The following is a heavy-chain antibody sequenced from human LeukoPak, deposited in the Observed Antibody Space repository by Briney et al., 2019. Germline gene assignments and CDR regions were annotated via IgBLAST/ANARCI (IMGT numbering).Heavy chain of an antibody. J-gene: IGHJ4*02. Sequence: GGSLRLSCAASGFTFSSYAMNWVRQAPGKGLEWVSSITSSSSYIYYADSLKGRFTISRDNAKNSLYLQMNSLRAEDTAVYYCAKMTTVGLSYWGQGTLVTVSS. V-gene: IGHV3-21*04. CDR3: AKMTTVGLSY. CDR2: ITSSSSYI. CDR1: GFTFSSYA. D-gene: IGHD4-23*01.